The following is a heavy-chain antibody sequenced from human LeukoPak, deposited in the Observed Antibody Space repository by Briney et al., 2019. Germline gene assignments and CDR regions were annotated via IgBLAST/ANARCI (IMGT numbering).Heavy chain of an antibody. Sequence: GASVKVSCKASGGTVNNYAISWVRQAPGQGLEWMGGIIPIFGTANYAQKFQGRVTITTDESTSTAYMELNSLRSEDTAVYYCATTDSAATRDYHYYYMDVWGKGTTVTVSS. CDR2: IIPIFGTA. CDR1: GGTVNNYA. J-gene: IGHJ6*03. CDR3: ATTDSAATRDYHYYYMDV. D-gene: IGHD1-26*01. V-gene: IGHV1-69*05.